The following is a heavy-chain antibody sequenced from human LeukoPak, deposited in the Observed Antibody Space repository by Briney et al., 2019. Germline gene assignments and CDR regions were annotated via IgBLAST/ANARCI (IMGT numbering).Heavy chain of an antibody. V-gene: IGHV1-8*03. J-gene: IGHJ4*02. CDR1: GYTFTSYD. CDR3: ARDQGYSSSWVF. CDR2: MNPNSGNT. D-gene: IGHD6-13*01. Sequence: ASVKVSCKASGYTFTSYDINWGRQAPGQGVEGMGWMNPNSGNTGYAQKFQGRVTITRNTSISTAYMELSSLRSEDTAVYYCARDQGYSSSWVFWGQGTLVTVSS.